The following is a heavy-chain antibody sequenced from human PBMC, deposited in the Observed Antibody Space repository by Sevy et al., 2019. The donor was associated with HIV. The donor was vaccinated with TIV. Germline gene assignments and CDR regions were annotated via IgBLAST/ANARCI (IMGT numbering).Heavy chain of an antibody. CDR3: TRWKGLQSIFDY. V-gene: IGHV3-49*04. CDR2: LKSKADGGTV. CDR1: GFTFGDYA. D-gene: IGHD1-1*01. J-gene: IGHJ4*02. Sequence: GGSLRLSCTTSGFTFGDYAMNWVRQAPGKGLEWVAFLKSKADGGTVDHAASVKGRFTISRDDSKSIAYLQMSDLTTDDTGVYYCTRWKGLQSIFDYWGQGALVTVSS.